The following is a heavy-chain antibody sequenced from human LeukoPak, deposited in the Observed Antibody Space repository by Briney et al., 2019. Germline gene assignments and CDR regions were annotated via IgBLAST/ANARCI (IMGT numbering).Heavy chain of an antibody. J-gene: IGHJ3*02. CDR1: GGSISSYY. D-gene: IGHD2-21*01. CDR3: ASQIDWDAFDI. Sequence: PSETLSLTCTVSGGSISSYYWNWIRQPPGKGLEWIGSIYYSGSTNYNPSLKSRVTISVDTSKNQFSLKLSSVTAADTAVYYCASQIDWDAFDIWGQGTMVTVSS. V-gene: IGHV4-59*08. CDR2: IYYSGST.